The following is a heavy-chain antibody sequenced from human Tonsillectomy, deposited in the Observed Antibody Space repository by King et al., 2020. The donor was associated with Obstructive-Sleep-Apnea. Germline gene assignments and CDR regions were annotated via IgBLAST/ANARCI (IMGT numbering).Heavy chain of an antibody. Sequence: QLQESGPGLVKPSETLSLTCTVSGASISSYYWTWIRQPPGEGLEWIGYIYYSGSTNYNPSLKSRVTISVDTSKNQFSLKLSSVTAADTAVYYCARGILGSSTSYFDYWGQGTLVTVSS. CDR2: IYYSGST. J-gene: IGHJ4*02. CDR1: GASISSYY. D-gene: IGHD2-2*01. V-gene: IGHV4-59*01. CDR3: ARGILGSSTSYFDY.